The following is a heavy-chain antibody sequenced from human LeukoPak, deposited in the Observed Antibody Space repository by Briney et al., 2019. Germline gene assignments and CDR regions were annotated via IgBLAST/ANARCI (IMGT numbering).Heavy chain of an antibody. CDR1: GFTFSSYG. J-gene: IGHJ4*02. CDR3: AKGSDYPDN. Sequence: GGSLRLSCAAPGFTFSSYGMHWVSQAPGKGLEWLAVISYDGSNKYYADAVKGRFTISRDNSNTLYLQMNSLRAEDTCVYYCAKGSDYPDNWGQGTLVTVSS. V-gene: IGHV3-30*18. CDR2: ISYDGSNK.